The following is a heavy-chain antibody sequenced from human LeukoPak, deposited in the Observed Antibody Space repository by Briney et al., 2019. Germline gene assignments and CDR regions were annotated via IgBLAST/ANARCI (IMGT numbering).Heavy chain of an antibody. CDR2: IRSKANSYAT. Sequence: PGGSLRLSCAASGFTFSGSAMHWVRQASGKGLEWVGRIRSKANSYATAYAASVKGRFTISRDDSKNTAYLQMNSLKTEDTAVYYCARCSNNYYYYMDVWGKGTTVTVSS. J-gene: IGHJ6*03. D-gene: IGHD2-15*01. CDR1: GFTFSGSA. CDR3: ARCSNNYYYYMDV. V-gene: IGHV3-73*01.